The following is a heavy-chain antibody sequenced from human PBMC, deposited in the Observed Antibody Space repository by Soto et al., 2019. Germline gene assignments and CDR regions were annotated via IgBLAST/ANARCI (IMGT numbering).Heavy chain of an antibody. D-gene: IGHD4-17*01. V-gene: IGHV3-64D*08. J-gene: IGHJ5*02. Sequence: GGSLRLSCSASGFTFSSYAMHWVRQAPGKGLEYVSAISSNGGSTYYADSVKGRFTISRDNSKNTLYLQMSSLRAEDTAVYYCVKGSTVVTHPGGDWFDPWGQGTLVTVSS. CDR3: VKGSTVVTHPGGDWFDP. CDR1: GFTFSSYA. CDR2: ISSNGGST.